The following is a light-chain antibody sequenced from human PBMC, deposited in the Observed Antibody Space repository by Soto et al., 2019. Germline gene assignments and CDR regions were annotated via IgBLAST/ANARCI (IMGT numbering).Light chain of an antibody. V-gene: IGKV3-11*01. CDR1: LSVSSY. J-gene: IGKJ5*01. CDR2: DAS. CDR3: QQRQYWPPIT. Sequence: VVTQSPPTQSLSPGERANLSCRTSLSVSSYLAWYQQKPGQAPRLLIYDASNRATGIPARFTGSGSGTDFNLTISTLEPEDFAVYYCQQRQYWPPITFGQGTRLEIK.